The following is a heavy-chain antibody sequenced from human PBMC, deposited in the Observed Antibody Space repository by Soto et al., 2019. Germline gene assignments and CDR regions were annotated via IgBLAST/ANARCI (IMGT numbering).Heavy chain of an antibody. V-gene: IGHV4-39*01. J-gene: IGHJ4*02. CDR1: GGSISSSSYY. Sequence: SETLSLTCTVSGGSISSSSYYWGWIRQPPGKGLEWIGSIYYSGSTYYNPSLKSRVTISVDTSKNQFSLKLSSVTAADTAVYYCAIVVSYYDGSGSYYNPYWGQGTLAADSS. CDR3: AIVVSYYDGSGSYYNPY. CDR2: IYYSGST. D-gene: IGHD3-10*01.